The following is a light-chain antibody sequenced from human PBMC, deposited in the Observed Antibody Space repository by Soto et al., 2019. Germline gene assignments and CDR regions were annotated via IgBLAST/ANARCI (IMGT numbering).Light chain of an antibody. CDR2: DAS. CDR1: QSVSATY. CDR3: QQYDSFSVT. V-gene: IGKV3-20*01. Sequence: EIVLTQSPGTLSLSPGERATLSCRASQSVSATYLAWYQQKRGQAPRLLIYDASSRATGIPDRFSGSGSGTDFTLTISRLEPEDFATYYCQQYDSFSVTFGQGTKVEIK. J-gene: IGKJ1*01.